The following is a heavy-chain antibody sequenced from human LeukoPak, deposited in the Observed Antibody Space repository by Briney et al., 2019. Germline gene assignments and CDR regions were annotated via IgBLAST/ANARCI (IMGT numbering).Heavy chain of an antibody. J-gene: IGHJ4*02. V-gene: IGHV3-7*03. CDR2: IKQDGSEK. CDR3: ATNWWSGSYHDY. Sequence: GGSLRLSCAASGFTFSSYWMSWVRQAPGKELEWVANIKQDGSEKNYADSLKGRFTISRDNAKNSLYLQMNSLRAEDTAMYYCATNWWSGSYHDYWGQGTLVTVSS. CDR1: GFTFSSYW. D-gene: IGHD1-26*01.